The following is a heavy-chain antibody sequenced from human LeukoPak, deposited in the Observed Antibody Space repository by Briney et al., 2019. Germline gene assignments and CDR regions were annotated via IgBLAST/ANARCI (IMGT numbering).Heavy chain of an antibody. D-gene: IGHD2-2*01. Sequence: TGGSLRLSCAASGFTFSSYWMSWVRQAPGKGLEWVANIKQDGSEKYYVDSVKGRFTISRDNAKNSLYLQMNSLRAGDTAVYYCARTQNIVVVPAAIPDYWGQGTLVTVSS. CDR3: ARTQNIVVVPAAIPDY. CDR2: IKQDGSEK. J-gene: IGHJ4*02. CDR1: GFTFSSYW. V-gene: IGHV3-7*01.